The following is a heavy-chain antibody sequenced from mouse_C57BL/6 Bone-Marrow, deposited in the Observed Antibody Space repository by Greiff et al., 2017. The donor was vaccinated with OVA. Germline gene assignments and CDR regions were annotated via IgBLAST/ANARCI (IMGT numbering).Heavy chain of an antibody. CDR1: GFTFSDYY. V-gene: IGHV5-12*01. CDR2: ISNGGGST. J-gene: IGHJ2*01. Sequence: EVKLVESGGGLVQPGGSLKLSCAASGFTFSDYYMYWVRQTPEKRLEWVAYISNGGGSTYYPDTVKGRFTISRDNARNTLYLQMSRLKSEDTAMYYCAGAEWFDYWGQGTTLTVSS. CDR3: AGAEWFDY.